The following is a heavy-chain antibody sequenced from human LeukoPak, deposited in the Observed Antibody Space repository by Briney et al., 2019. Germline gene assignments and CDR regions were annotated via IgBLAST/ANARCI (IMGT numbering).Heavy chain of an antibody. J-gene: IGHJ4*02. CDR1: GGSISSGGYY. CDR2: IYYSGST. CDR3: ARGMVATGLFGY. V-gene: IGHV4-61*08. Sequence: SETLSLTCAVSGGSISSGGYYWSWIRQPPGKGLEWIGYIYYSGSTNYNPSLKSRVTISVDTSKNQFSLKLSSVTAADTAVYYCARGMVATGLFGYWGQGTLVTVSS. D-gene: IGHD2-8*01.